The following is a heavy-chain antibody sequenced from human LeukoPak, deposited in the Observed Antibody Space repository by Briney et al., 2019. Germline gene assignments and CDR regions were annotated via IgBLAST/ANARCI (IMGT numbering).Heavy chain of an antibody. CDR1: GFTFSCYW. D-gene: IGHD5-18*01. CDR3: ARRGDTPMIGDY. V-gene: IGHV3-74*01. Sequence: PGGSLRLSCAASGFTFSCYWMHWVRQAPGKGLVWVSRINSDGSSTSYADSVKGRFTISGDNAKNSLYLQMDGLRAEDTAVYYCARRGDTPMIGDYWGQGTLVTVSS. J-gene: IGHJ4*02. CDR2: INSDGSST.